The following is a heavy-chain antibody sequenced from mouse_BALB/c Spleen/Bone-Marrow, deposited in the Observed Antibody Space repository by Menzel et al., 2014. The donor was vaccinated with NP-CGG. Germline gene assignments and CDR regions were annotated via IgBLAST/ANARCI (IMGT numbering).Heavy chain of an antibody. CDR3: TTYYGSRFTY. V-gene: IGHV14-3*02. CDR1: GFNIKDTY. D-gene: IGHD2-9*01. J-gene: IGHJ3*01. CDR2: IDPANGNT. Sequence: VQLQQSGAELVKSGASVKLSCTASGFNIKDTYMHWVKQRPEQGLEWIGRIDPANGNTKYDPKFQGKATITADTSSNTAYLQLSSLPSEDTAVYYRTTYYGSRFTYWGQGTLVTVSA.